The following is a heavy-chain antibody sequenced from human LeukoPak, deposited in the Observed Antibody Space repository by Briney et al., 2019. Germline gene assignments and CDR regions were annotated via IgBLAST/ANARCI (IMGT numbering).Heavy chain of an antibody. D-gene: IGHD3-16*01. V-gene: IGHV4-34*01. CDR3: ARGKGIKNPTFRIYGMDV. Sequence: GSLRLSCAASGFTFSSYSMNWIRQPPGKGLKWIGEINHSGSTNYNPSLKSRVTISVDTSKNQFSLKLSSVTAADTAVYYCARGKGIKNPTFRIYGMDVWGKGTTVTVSS. CDR1: GFTFSSYS. J-gene: IGHJ6*04. CDR2: INHSGST.